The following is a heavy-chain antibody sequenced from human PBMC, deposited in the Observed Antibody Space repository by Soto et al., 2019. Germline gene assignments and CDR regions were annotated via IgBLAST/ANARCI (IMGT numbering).Heavy chain of an antibody. CDR1: GGSFSGYY. J-gene: IGHJ4*02. V-gene: IGHV4-34*01. Sequence: QVQLQQWGAGLLKPSETLSLTCAVYGGSFSGYYWSWIRQPPGKGLEWIGESNHSGSTNYNPSLKSRVNISVDTSKHQFSLKLSSVTAADTAVYYCARVFGAPRHCSSTSCYLFDYWGEGTLVTVSS. D-gene: IGHD2-2*01. CDR3: ARVFGAPRHCSSTSCYLFDY. CDR2: SNHSGST.